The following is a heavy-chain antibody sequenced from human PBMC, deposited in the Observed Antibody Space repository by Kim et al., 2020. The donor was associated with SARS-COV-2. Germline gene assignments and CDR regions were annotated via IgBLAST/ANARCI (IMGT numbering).Heavy chain of an antibody. J-gene: IGHJ4*02. V-gene: IGHV3-64D*06. Sequence: GGSLRLSCSASGFTFSSYAMNWVRQAPGKGLEYVSAISSNGGSTYYADSVKGRFTISRDNSKNTLYLQMSSLRAEDTAVYYCVKVFDSGGGFDYWGQGTLLSVS. CDR3: VKVFDSGGGFDY. CDR2: ISSNGGST. D-gene: IGHD3-10*02. CDR1: GFTFSSYA.